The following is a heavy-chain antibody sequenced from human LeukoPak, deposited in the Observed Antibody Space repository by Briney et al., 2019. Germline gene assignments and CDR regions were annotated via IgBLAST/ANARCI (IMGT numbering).Heavy chain of an antibody. CDR2: ISGSGGST. V-gene: IGHV3-23*01. J-gene: IGHJ4*02. Sequence: GGSLRVSCAASGFTLSSYAMSWVRQAPGKGLEWVSAISGSGGSTYYADSVKGRFTISRDNSKNTLYLQMNSLRAEDTAVYYCAKDRQWLGCFDYWGQGTLVTVSS. CDR1: GFTLSSYA. CDR3: AKDRQWLGCFDY. D-gene: IGHD6-19*01.